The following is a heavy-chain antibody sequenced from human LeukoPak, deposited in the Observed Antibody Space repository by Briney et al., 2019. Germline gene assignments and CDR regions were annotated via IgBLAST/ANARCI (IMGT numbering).Heavy chain of an antibody. V-gene: IGHV3-30*18. D-gene: IGHD1-7*01. CDR3: AKVFGITGTPDY. J-gene: IGHJ4*02. CDR1: GFTFSSYG. CDR2: ISYDGSNK. Sequence: PGGSLRLSCAASGFTFSSYGMHWVRQAPGKGLEWGAVISYDGSNKYYADSVKGRFTISRDNSKNTLYLQMNSLRAEDTAVYYCAKVFGITGTPDYWGQGTLVTVSS.